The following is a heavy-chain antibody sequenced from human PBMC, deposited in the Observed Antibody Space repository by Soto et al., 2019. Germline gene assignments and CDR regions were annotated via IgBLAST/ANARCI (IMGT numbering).Heavy chain of an antibody. CDR1: GYTFTSSD. Sequence: GASVKVSCKASGYTFTSSDINWVRQATGQGLEWMGWMNANSGNTGYAEKFQGRVTMTRNTSISTADMELSRLRSEDTAVYYCAISFLYFTYSVSYAIYFYDCGQGTLVTVSS. V-gene: IGHV1-8*01. CDR2: MNANSGNT. D-gene: IGHD2-8*01. CDR3: AISFLYFTYSVSYAIYFYD. J-gene: IGHJ4*02.